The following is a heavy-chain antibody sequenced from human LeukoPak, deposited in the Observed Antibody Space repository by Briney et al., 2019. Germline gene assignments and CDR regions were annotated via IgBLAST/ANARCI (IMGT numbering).Heavy chain of an antibody. CDR2: ISGSDGST. V-gene: IGHV3-23*01. D-gene: IGHD5-18*01. CDR1: GFTFSSYA. CDR3: ARGRASSYGYFDY. J-gene: IGHJ4*02. Sequence: PEGSLRLSCAASGFTFSSYAMSWVRQAPGKGLEWVSAISGSDGSTYSADSVKGRFTISRDNTKNTLYLQMNSLRAEDTAVYYCARGRASSYGYFDYWGQGTLVTVSS.